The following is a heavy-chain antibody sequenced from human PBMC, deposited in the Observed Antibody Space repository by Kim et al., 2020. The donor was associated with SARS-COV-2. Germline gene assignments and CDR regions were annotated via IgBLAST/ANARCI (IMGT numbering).Heavy chain of an antibody. D-gene: IGHD3-16*01. V-gene: IGHV3-74*01. J-gene: IGHJ4*02. CDR3: ARPLYDYVWGTY. Sequence: ANSVQGRFAISRDNAKKTLYLQMTSLRAEDTAIYYCARPLYDYVWGTYWGQGTLVTVSS.